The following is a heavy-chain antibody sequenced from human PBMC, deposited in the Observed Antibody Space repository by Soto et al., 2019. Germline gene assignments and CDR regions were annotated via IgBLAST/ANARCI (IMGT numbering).Heavy chain of an antibody. CDR2: IYYSGST. CDR3: ARRYGSFFDD. CDR1: GGSISSYY. J-gene: IGHJ4*02. V-gene: IGHV4-59*08. Sequence: SETLSLTCTVSGGSISSYYWSWIRQPPGKGLEWIGYIYYSGSTNYNPSLKSRVTISVDTSKNQFSLKLSSVTAADTAVYYCARRYGSFFDDWGQGSLVTVSS. D-gene: IGHD5-18*01.